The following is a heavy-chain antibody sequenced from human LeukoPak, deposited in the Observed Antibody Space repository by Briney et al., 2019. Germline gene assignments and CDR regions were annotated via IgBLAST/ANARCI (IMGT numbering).Heavy chain of an antibody. J-gene: IGHJ3*02. CDR3: AAVGEWLSNAFNT. Sequence: GGSLRLSCAASGFTFSIAWMSWVRQAPGKGLEWAGRIKSRGDGETRDYAAPVKDRFIISRDDSKNTPYLQMNSLRTEDTAIYYCAAVGEWLSNAFNTWGQGTLVTVSA. CDR2: IKSRGDGETR. CDR1: GFTFSIAW. V-gene: IGHV3-15*01. D-gene: IGHD3-3*01.